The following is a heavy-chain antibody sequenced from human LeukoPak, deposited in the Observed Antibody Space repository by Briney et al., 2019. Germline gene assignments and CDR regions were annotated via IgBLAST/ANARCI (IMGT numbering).Heavy chain of an antibody. V-gene: IGHV4-39*07. Sequence: PSETLSLTCTVSGGSISSSSYYWGWSRQPPGKGLVWIGSIYYSGSTYYNPSLKSRVTISVDTSKNQFSLKLSSVTAADTAVYYCARDAPIGYSRAGFDYWGQGTLVTVSS. D-gene: IGHD6-13*01. CDR2: IYYSGST. CDR1: GGSISSSSYY. CDR3: ARDAPIGYSRAGFDY. J-gene: IGHJ4*02.